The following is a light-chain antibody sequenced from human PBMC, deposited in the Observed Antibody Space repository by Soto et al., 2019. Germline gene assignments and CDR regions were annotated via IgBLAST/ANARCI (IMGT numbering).Light chain of an antibody. V-gene: IGKV3-20*01. CDR3: QQYGSSPPHT. Sequence: EIGVTQSPGTLSLSPGERATLSCRASQSVSSNYLAWYQQKPGQAHRLLIYGAFSRASDIPDRFSGSGSGTDFTLTISRLEPEDFAVYYCQQYGSSPPHTFGQGTKLEIK. J-gene: IGKJ2*01. CDR2: GAF. CDR1: QSVSSNY.